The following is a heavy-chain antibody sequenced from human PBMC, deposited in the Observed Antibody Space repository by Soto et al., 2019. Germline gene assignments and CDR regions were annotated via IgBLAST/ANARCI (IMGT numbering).Heavy chain of an antibody. CDR3: ARGSVVVPAAMRPHYYGMDV. Sequence: EASVKVSCKASGYTFTSYAMHWVRQAPGQRLEWMGWINAGNGNTKYSQKFQGRVTITRDTSASTAYMELSSLRSEDTAVYYCARGSVVVPAAMRPHYYGMDVWGQGTTVTVSS. V-gene: IGHV1-3*01. D-gene: IGHD2-2*01. CDR1: GYTFTSYA. CDR2: INAGNGNT. J-gene: IGHJ6*02.